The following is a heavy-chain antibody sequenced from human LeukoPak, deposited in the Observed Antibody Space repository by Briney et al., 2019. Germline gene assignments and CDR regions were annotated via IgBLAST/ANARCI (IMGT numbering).Heavy chain of an antibody. D-gene: IGHD6-13*01. V-gene: IGHV3-9*01. CDR1: GFTFDDYA. Sequence: GGSLRLSCAASGFTFDDYAMHWVRQAPGKGLEWVSGISWNNGSIGYADSVKGRFTISRDNAKNSLYLQMNSLRAEDTALYYCAKDTGYSSLPNAFDIWGQGTMVTVSS. CDR2: ISWNNGSI. CDR3: AKDTGYSSLPNAFDI. J-gene: IGHJ3*02.